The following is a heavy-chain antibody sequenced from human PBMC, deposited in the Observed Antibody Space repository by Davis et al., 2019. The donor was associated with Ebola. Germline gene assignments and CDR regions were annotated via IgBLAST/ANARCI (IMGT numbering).Heavy chain of an antibody. V-gene: IGHV4-34*01. CDR2: ITHSEST. Sequence: MPSETLSLTCAVYGGSFSDYYWSWIRQPPGKELEWIGEITHSESTNYNPSLKSRATLSVDTSKNQFSLNLTSVTAADTAVYYCARESFSSGSYYTGYYYYGMDVWGQGTTVTVSS. CDR3: ARESFSSGSYYTGYYYYGMDV. D-gene: IGHD3-10*01. J-gene: IGHJ6*02. CDR1: GGSFSDYY.